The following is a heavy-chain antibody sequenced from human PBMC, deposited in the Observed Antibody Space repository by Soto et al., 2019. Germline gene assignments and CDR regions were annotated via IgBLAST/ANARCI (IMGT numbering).Heavy chain of an antibody. J-gene: IGHJ4*02. CDR2: INAGNGNT. D-gene: IGHD2-2*02. CDR3: ASSFTAPAAIGY. Sequence: ASLKVSCKASGYTFTSYSMHWVRQAPGQRLEWMGWINAGNGNTKYSQKFQGRVTITRDTTASTAYMELSSLRSEDTAVYYCASSFTAPAAIGYWGQGTLVTVSS. V-gene: IGHV1-3*01. CDR1: GYTFTSYS.